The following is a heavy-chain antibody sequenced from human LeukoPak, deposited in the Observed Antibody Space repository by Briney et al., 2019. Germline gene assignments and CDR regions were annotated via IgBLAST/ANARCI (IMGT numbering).Heavy chain of an antibody. CDR1: GFTFSSYE. D-gene: IGHD5-18*01. Sequence: GGSLRLSCAASGFTFSSYEMNWVRQAPGKGLEWVSYISSSGSTIYCADSVKGRFTISRDNAKTSLYLQMNSLRAEDTAVYYCARDLSGVTGYTYGRGIDYWGQGTLVTVSS. V-gene: IGHV3-48*03. CDR2: ISSSGSTI. J-gene: IGHJ4*02. CDR3: ARDLSGVTGYTYGRGIDY.